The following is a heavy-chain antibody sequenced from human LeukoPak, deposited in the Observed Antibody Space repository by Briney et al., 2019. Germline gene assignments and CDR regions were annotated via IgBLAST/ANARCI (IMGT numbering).Heavy chain of an antibody. CDR1: GGSISSSSYY. V-gene: IGHV4-39*07. CDR3: ALVRYCTNGVCYNGIYYYYMDV. D-gene: IGHD2-8*01. Sequence: SETLSLTCTVSGGSISSSSYYWGWIRQPPGKGLEWIGSIYYSGSTYYNPSLKSRVTISVDTSKNQFSLKLSSVTAADTAVYYCALVRYCTNGVCYNGIYYYYMDVWGKGTTVTVSS. J-gene: IGHJ6*03. CDR2: IYYSGST.